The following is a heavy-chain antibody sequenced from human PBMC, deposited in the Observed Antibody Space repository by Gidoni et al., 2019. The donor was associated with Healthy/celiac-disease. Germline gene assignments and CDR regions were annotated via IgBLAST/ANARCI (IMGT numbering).Heavy chain of an antibody. CDR3: ARDSTYYDSSGYYGSDAFDI. Sequence: QVQLVESGGGVVQPGRSLRLSCAASGFTFISYGMPWVRQAPGKGLDWVAVIWYDGSNKYYADSVKGRFTISRDNSKNTLYLQMNSLRAEDTAVYYCARDSTYYDSSGYYGSDAFDIWGQGTMVTVSS. V-gene: IGHV3-33*01. J-gene: IGHJ3*02. CDR2: IWYDGSNK. CDR1: GFTFISYG. D-gene: IGHD3-22*01.